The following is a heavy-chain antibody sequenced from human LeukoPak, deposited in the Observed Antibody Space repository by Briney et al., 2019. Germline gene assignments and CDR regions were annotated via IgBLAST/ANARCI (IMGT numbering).Heavy chain of an antibody. Sequence: KPSETLSLTCAVYGGSFSGYYWSWIRQPPGKGLEWIGEINHSGSTNYNPSLKSRVTISVDTSKNQFSLKLSSVTAADTAVYYCARDGTYQLLPTNFDYWGQGTLVTVSS. CDR3: ARDGTYQLLPTNFDY. J-gene: IGHJ4*02. CDR1: GGSFSGYY. V-gene: IGHV4-34*01. D-gene: IGHD2-2*01. CDR2: INHSGST.